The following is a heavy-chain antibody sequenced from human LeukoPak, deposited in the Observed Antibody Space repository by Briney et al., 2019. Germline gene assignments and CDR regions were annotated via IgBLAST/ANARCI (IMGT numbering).Heavy chain of an antibody. V-gene: IGHV3-48*04. CDR2: ISSSSSTI. Sequence: GGSLTLSCAASGFTFSSYSMNWVRQAPGKGLEWVSYISSSSSTIYYADSVKGRFTISRDNAKNSLYLQMNSLRAEDTAVYYCARDYCSSTSCYFFAFDIWGQGTMVTVSS. CDR3: ARDYCSSTSCYFFAFDI. D-gene: IGHD2-2*01. J-gene: IGHJ3*02. CDR1: GFTFSSYS.